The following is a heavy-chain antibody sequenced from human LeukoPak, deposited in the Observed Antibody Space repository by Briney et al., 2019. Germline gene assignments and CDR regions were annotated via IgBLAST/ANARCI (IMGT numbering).Heavy chain of an antibody. Sequence: SETLSLTCTVSGGSISNYYWSWIRQTPGKGLEWIGYIHNSGSTKYNPSLKSPVSISVDTSKNQFSLKVNSVTAADTAVYYCARDGDYGDYVFDYWGQGTLVTVSS. CDR1: GGSISNYY. V-gene: IGHV4-59*01. J-gene: IGHJ4*02. CDR2: IHNSGST. D-gene: IGHD4-17*01. CDR3: ARDGDYGDYVFDY.